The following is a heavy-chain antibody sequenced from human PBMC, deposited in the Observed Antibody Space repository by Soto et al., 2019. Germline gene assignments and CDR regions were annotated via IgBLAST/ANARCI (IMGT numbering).Heavy chain of an antibody. J-gene: IGHJ4*02. V-gene: IGHV1-69*06. CDR3: ARRASPGSFLAPAYYFDY. Sequence: SVKVSCKASGGTFSIYAISWVRQAPGQGLEWMGGIIPIFGTANYAQKFQGRVTITADKSTSTAYMELSSLRSEDTAVYYCARRASPGSFLAPAYYFDYWGQGTLVTVSS. CDR2: IIPIFGTA. D-gene: IGHD3-3*01. CDR1: GGTFSIYA.